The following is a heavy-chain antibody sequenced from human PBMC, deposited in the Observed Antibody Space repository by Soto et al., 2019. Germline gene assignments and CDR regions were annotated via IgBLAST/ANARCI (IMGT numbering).Heavy chain of an antibody. CDR1: GFTFSSYW. CDR2: IKSDGSGT. Sequence: EVPLVESGGGSVQPGGSLRLSCAASGFTFSSYWMHWVRQAPGKGLVWVSRIKSDGSGTYYADSVKGRLTISRDNAKNTLCLQMNSLRAEDTAVYYCARGDGDYYDGNGYLGRHWGQGTLVTVSS. J-gene: IGHJ4*02. D-gene: IGHD3-22*01. V-gene: IGHV3-74*01. CDR3: ARGDGDYYDGNGYLGRH.